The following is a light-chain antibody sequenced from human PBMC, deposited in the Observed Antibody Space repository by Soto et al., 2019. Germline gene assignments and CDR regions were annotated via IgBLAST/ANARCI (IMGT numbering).Light chain of an antibody. V-gene: IGKV3-20*01. CDR2: GAS. Sequence: DIVLTQSPGTLSLSPGERATLSCGASQSVSGNYLAWYQQKSGQAPRLLIYGASNRATGIPDRFSGSGSGTDFTLTISRLEPEDFAVYYCQQYGSSPLFTFGPGTRVDIK. J-gene: IGKJ3*01. CDR1: QSVSGNY. CDR3: QQYGSSPLFT.